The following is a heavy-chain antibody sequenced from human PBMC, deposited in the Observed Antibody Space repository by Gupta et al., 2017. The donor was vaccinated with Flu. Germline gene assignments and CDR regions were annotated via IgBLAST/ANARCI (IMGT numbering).Heavy chain of an antibody. CDR3: ARVRTFAGSYSDFDY. CDR2: INHSGST. CDR1: GGSFSGYY. V-gene: IGHV4-34*01. D-gene: IGHD1-26*01. J-gene: IGHJ4*02. Sequence: QVQLQQWGAGLLKPSETLSLTCAVYGGSFSGYYWSWIRQPPGKGLEWIGEINHSGSTNYNPSLKSRVTISVDTSKNQFSLKLSSVTAADTAVYYCARVRTFAGSYSDFDYWGQGTLVTVSS.